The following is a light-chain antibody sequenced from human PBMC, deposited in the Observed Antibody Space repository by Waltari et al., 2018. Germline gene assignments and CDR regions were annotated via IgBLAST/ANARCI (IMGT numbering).Light chain of an antibody. CDR1: QGVGKY. J-gene: IGKJ1*01. CDR2: HTS. Sequence: EIVLTQSPGTLSLSPGERATLSCRARQGVGKYLAWYQQRPGQAPRPLLYHTSIRATGIPDRFSGSGYGPDFSLTISRLEPXXXAVYYCQKYDFLPATFGQGTTVEIK. CDR3: QKYDFLPAT. V-gene: IGKV3-20*01.